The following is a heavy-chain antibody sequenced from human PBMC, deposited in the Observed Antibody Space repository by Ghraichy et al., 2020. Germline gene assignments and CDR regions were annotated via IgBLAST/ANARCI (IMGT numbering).Heavy chain of an antibody. J-gene: IGHJ5*02. Sequence: GGSLRLSCAASGFSFSSNVMSWVRQAPGKGPEWVSSIDGSGLSKYYADSVKGRFIISRDNSENMSYLQMNDLRVEDTARYYCAKDLWFGEVGLDPWGQGVVVTGSP. V-gene: IGHV3-23*05. CDR2: IDGSGLSK. CDR1: GFSFSSNV. CDR3: AKDLWFGEVGLDP. D-gene: IGHD3-10*01.